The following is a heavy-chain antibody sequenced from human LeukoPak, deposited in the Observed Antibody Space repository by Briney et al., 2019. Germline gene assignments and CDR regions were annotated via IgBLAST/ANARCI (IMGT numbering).Heavy chain of an antibody. D-gene: IGHD3-16*01. V-gene: IGHV3-30-3*01. CDR3: AAGPKYIWGTYFDY. CDR2: ISYDGSKE. CDR1: GFTFRTYA. Sequence: PGRSLRLSCAASGFTFRTYAMHWVRQAPGKGLEWFAIISYDGSKEFYADSVKGRFTLSRDNANNSLYLQMNSLRAEDTAVYYCAAGPKYIWGTYFDYWAGEPSSPSPQ. J-gene: IGHJ4*02.